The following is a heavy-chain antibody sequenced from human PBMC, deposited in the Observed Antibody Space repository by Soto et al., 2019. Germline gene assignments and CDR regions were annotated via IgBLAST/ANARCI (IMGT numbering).Heavy chain of an antibody. V-gene: IGHV1-8*01. J-gene: IGHJ4*02. Sequence: WVRQAPGQGLEWMGWMNAHSGDTGYAQKFQGRVTMTRNTSTNTAYLELTSLRSEDTAVYYCARDSTSPDYWGQGTPVTVS. D-gene: IGHD2-2*01. CDR2: MNAHSGDT. CDR3: ARDSTSPDY.